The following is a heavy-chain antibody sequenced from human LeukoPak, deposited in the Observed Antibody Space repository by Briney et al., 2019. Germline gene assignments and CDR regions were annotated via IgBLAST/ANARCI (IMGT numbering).Heavy chain of an antibody. V-gene: IGHV4-59*01. D-gene: IGHD2-2*01. CDR2: IYYSGNT. CDR1: GGSISSYY. CDR3: ARSPIVVVPAAYFDY. Sequence: SETLSLTCTVSGGSISSYYWSWIRQPPGKGLEGIGDIYYSGNTNYNPSLKSRVTISVDTSKNQFSLKLSSVTAADTAVYYCARSPIVVVPAAYFDYWGQGTLVTVSS. J-gene: IGHJ4*02.